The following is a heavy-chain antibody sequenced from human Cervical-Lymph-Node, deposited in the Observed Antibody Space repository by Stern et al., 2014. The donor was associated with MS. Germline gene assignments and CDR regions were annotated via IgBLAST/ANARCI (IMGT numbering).Heavy chain of an antibody. Sequence: VQLLESGADVETPGASVKVSCKASGFTFTSSVIHWVRQAPGQRPEWMGWINVVIGNPKYSQTFQGRVTITRDTTASTVYLELSSLRSEDTAVYYCARADTSPAYYYYGMDVWGQGTTVTVSS. CDR1: GFTFTSSV. CDR3: ARADTSPAYYYYGMDV. V-gene: IGHV1-3*01. J-gene: IGHJ6*02. CDR2: INVVIGNP.